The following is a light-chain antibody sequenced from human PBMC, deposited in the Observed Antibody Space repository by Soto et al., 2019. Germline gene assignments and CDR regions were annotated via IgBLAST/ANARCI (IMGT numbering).Light chain of an antibody. J-gene: IGLJ2*01. Sequence: QSALTQPASVSGSPGQSITISCTGTSSDVGGYNYVSWYQQHPGKAPKLIIYDVSNRPSGVSNRFSGSKSGNTASLTISGLQAEDEADYYCSSYTGSSTYVVFGGGTMLTVL. CDR1: SSDVGGYNY. V-gene: IGLV2-14*01. CDR2: DVS. CDR3: SSYTGSSTYVV.